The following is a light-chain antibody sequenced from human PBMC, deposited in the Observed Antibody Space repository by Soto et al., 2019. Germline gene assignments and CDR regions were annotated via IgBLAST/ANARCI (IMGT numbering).Light chain of an antibody. Sequence: DIQMTQSPSTLSASVGDRVTITCRASQSISSWLAWYQQKQEKAPKILIYDASSLESGVPSRFSGSGSGTEFTLTISSLQPDDFATYYCQQYNSYWTFGQGTKVDIK. CDR3: QQYNSYWT. V-gene: IGKV1-5*01. CDR1: QSISSW. J-gene: IGKJ1*01. CDR2: DAS.